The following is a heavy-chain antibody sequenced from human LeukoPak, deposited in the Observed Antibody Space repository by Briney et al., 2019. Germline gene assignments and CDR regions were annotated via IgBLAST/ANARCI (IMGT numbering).Heavy chain of an antibody. V-gene: IGHV3-23*01. CDR3: AKDVYNWNFYFDY. J-gene: IGHJ4*02. CDR1: GFTFSSYD. CDR2: ISGSGGST. Sequence: TGGSLRLSCAASGFTFSSYDRSWVRQAPGKGLEWVSDISGSGGSTYYAASEKGGYIISRDYNKKTMYMQMNRLRAEATAIYYGAKDVYNWNFYFDYWGQGTLVTVSS. D-gene: IGHD1-7*01.